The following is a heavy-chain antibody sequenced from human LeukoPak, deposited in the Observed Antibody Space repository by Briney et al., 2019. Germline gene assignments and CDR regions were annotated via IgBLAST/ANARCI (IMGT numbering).Heavy chain of an antibody. CDR1: GGSISSGDYY. CDR2: IYYSGST. V-gene: IGHV4-30-4*08. CDR3: ARVSLDCSSTSCYTLFDY. D-gene: IGHD2-2*02. Sequence: SQTLFLTCTVSGGSISSGDYYWSWIRQPPGKGLEWIGYIYYSGSTYYNPSLKSRVTISVDTSKNQFSLKLSSVTAADTAVYYCARVSLDCSSTSCYTLFDYWGQGTLVTVSS. J-gene: IGHJ4*02.